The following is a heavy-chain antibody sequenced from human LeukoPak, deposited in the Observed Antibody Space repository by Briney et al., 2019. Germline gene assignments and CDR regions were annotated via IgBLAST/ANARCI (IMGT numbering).Heavy chain of an antibody. CDR1: GFTFSNYS. D-gene: IGHD1-26*01. V-gene: IGHV3-48*01. Sequence: GGSLRLSCAASGFTFSNYSMNWVRQAPGKGLEWVSYISRSSTTIYYADSVKGRFTISRDNAKKSLYLQMNSLRAEDTAVYYCAKKYSTGLDPWGQGTLVTVSS. CDR2: ISRSSTTI. CDR3: AKKYSTGLDP. J-gene: IGHJ5*02.